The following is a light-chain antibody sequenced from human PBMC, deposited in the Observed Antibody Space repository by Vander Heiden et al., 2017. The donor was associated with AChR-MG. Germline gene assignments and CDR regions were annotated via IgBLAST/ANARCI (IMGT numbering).Light chain of an antibody. V-gene: IGKV2-29*02. CDR2: EVS. J-gene: IGKJ4*01. Sequence: DIVMTQTPLSLSVTLGQPASISCNISQSLLHSDCKTYLYWFLHKPGQSLQRLIFEVSSRFSGVPARLSGSGSGTIFTLQISRVEAENVGVYYCIQGIHLPLTFGAGPKVEI. CDR3: IQGIHLPLT. CDR1: QSLLHSDCKTY.